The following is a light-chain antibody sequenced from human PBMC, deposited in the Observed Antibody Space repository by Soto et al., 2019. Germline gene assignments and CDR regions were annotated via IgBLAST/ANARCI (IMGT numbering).Light chain of an antibody. CDR2: DAS. CDR3: QQYNSYSHWT. J-gene: IGKJ1*01. Sequence: DIRMAQSPSTLSASVGDRVTIPFRASQSISSWLAWYQQKPGKAPKLLIYDASSLESGVPSRFSGSGSGTEFTLTISSLQPDDFATYYCQQYNSYSHWTFGQGTKVDIK. V-gene: IGKV1-5*01. CDR1: QSISSW.